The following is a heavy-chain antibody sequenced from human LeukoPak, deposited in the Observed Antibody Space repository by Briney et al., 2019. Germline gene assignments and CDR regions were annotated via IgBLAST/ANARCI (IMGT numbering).Heavy chain of an antibody. J-gene: IGHJ5*02. V-gene: IGHV3-23*01. CDR3: AKDLGSLRAGSGFDP. Sequence: GGSLRLSCGVSGFTFSSYAMSWVRQAPGKGLEWVSGISGSGGSTYCADSVKGRFTISRDNSKKTLFLQMNSLRADDTAVYYCAKDLGSLRAGSGFDPWGQGTLVTVSS. CDR1: GFTFSSYA. CDR2: ISGSGGST. D-gene: IGHD3-10*01.